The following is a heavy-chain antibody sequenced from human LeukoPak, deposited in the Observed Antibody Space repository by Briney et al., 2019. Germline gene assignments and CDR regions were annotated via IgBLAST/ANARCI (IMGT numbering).Heavy chain of an antibody. CDR1: GGSISSYY. Sequence: ETLSLTCTVSGGSISSYYWSWIRQPPGKGLEWVANIKEDGTRKNYVDSVKGRFTISRDNAKNSLYLQMNSLRDEDTAVYYCARGELSPYCSSTSCYGFSRGHLDYWGQGTLVTVSS. CDR2: IKEDGTRK. CDR3: ARGELSPYCSSTSCYGFSRGHLDY. V-gene: IGHV3-7*01. J-gene: IGHJ4*02. D-gene: IGHD2-2*01.